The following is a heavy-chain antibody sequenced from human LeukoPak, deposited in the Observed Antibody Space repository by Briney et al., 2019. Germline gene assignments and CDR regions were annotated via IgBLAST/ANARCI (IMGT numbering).Heavy chain of an antibody. V-gene: IGHV3-7*01. Sequence: GGSLRLSCAASGFSFSTSAMTWVRQAPGKGLEWVANIKQDGSEKNYLDSVKGRFTISRDNAKNSLYLQMSSLRAEDTALYYCARDRGYSGYDLQYWGQGTLVTVSS. J-gene: IGHJ4*02. D-gene: IGHD5-12*01. CDR1: GFSFSTSA. CDR3: ARDRGYSGYDLQY. CDR2: IKQDGSEK.